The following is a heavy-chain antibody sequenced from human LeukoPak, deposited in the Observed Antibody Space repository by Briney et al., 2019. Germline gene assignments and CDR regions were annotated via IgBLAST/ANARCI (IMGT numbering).Heavy chain of an antibody. CDR1: GYTFTGYY. CDR3: ARVLSGSYPWYFDY. V-gene: IGHV1-2*02. Sequence: ASVKVFCKASGYTFTGYYMHWVRQAPGQGLEWMGWINPNSGGTNYAQKFQGRVTMTRDTSISTAYMELSRLRSDDTAVYYCARVLSGSYPWYFDYWGQGTLVTVSS. D-gene: IGHD1-26*01. J-gene: IGHJ4*02. CDR2: INPNSGGT.